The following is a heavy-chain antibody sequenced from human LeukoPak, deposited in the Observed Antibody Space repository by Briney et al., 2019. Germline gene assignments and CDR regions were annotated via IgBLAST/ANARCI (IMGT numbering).Heavy chain of an antibody. D-gene: IGHD1-26*01. Sequence: ASVKVSCKASGYTFTCYYMHWVRQAPGQGLEWMGWINPNSGGTNYAQKSQGWVTMTRDTSISTAYMELSRLRSDDTAVYYCAREYSGSRFDYWGQGTLVTVSS. CDR1: GYTFTCYY. J-gene: IGHJ4*02. CDR3: AREYSGSRFDY. V-gene: IGHV1-2*04. CDR2: INPNSGGT.